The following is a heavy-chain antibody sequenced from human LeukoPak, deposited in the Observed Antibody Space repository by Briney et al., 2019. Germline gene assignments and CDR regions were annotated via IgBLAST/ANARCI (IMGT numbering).Heavy chain of an antibody. J-gene: IGHJ4*02. CDR2: IYYSGST. CDR3: ARRRAVAVDY. CDR1: GGSISSSSYY. V-gene: IGHV4-39*01. D-gene: IGHD6-19*01. Sequence: SETLSLTCTVSGGSISSSSYYWGWIRQPPGKGLEWIGSIYYSGSTYYNPSLKSRVTISVDTSKNQFSLKLSSVTAADTAVYYCARRRAVAVDYWGQGTLVAVSS.